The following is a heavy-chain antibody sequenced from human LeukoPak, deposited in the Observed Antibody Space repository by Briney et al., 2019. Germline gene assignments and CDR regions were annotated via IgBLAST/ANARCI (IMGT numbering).Heavy chain of an antibody. CDR3: ARDMDYDFWSGYYNFDY. J-gene: IGHJ4*02. D-gene: IGHD3-3*01. CDR2: IWYDGSNK. V-gene: IGHV3-33*01. Sequence: TGGSLRLSCAASGFTFSSYGMHWVRQAPGKGLEGVAVIWYDGSNKYYADSVKGRFTISRDNSKNTLYLQMNSLRAEDTAVYYCARDMDYDFWSGYYNFDYWGQGTLVTVSS. CDR1: GFTFSSYG.